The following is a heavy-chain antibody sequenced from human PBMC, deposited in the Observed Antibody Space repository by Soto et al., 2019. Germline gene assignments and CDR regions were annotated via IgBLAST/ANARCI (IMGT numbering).Heavy chain of an antibody. Sequence: SGPTLVNPTQTLTLTCTFSGFSLSTSGMCVSWIRQPPGKALEWLALIDWDDDKHYSTSLKTRLTISKDTSKNQVVLTMTNMDPVDTATYYCARALYYYDSSGYRHDYWGQGTLVTVSS. CDR2: IDWDDDK. V-gene: IGHV2-70*01. CDR1: GFSLSTSGMC. D-gene: IGHD3-22*01. J-gene: IGHJ4*02. CDR3: ARALYYYDSSGYRHDY.